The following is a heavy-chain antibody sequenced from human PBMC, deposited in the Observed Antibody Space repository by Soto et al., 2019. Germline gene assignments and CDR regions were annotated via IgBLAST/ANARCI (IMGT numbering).Heavy chain of an antibody. CDR1: GFTFSSYA. D-gene: IGHD2-2*03. Sequence: VQLLESGGGLVQPGGSLRLSCAASGFTFSSYAMSWVRQAPGKGLEWVSAISGSGGSTYYADSVKGRFTISRDNSKNTLYLQMNSLRAEDTAVYYCAKGLDIVVVPAADRYYYYYYGMDVWGQGTTVTVSS. CDR3: AKGLDIVVVPAADRYYYYYYGMDV. J-gene: IGHJ6*02. CDR2: ISGSGGST. V-gene: IGHV3-23*01.